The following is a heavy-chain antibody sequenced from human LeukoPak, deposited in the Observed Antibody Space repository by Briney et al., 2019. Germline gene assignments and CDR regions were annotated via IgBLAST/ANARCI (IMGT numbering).Heavy chain of an antibody. V-gene: IGHV3-9*01. D-gene: IGHD2-15*01. Sequence: GGSLRLSCTASGFTFDDYAMHWVRQAPGKGLEWVSGISWNNNNMDYADSVKGRFTISRDNAKNSLYLQMNSLRTEDTAFYFCAKDIGYSGGTCYFPNYFDYWGQGTLVTVSS. CDR3: AKDIGYSGGTCYFPNYFDY. CDR1: GFTFDDYA. CDR2: ISWNNNNM. J-gene: IGHJ4*02.